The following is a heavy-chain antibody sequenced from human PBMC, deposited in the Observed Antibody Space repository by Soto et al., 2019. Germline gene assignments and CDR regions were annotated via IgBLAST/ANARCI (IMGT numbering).Heavy chain of an antibody. Sequence: QVQLQESGPGLVKPSQTLSLTCTVSGGSISSGGYYWSWIRQHPGKGLEWIGYIYYSGSTYYNPSLKRRVTISVDTSKNPCSLKLSSVPAADTAVYYCARRATAVTYPDYWGQGTLVTVSS. V-gene: IGHV4-31*03. CDR1: GGSISSGGYY. CDR2: IYYSGST. J-gene: IGHJ4*02. CDR3: ARRATAVTYPDY. D-gene: IGHD4-17*01.